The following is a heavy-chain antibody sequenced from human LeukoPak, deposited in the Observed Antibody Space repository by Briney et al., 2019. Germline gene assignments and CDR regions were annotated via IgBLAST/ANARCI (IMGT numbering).Heavy chain of an antibody. Sequence: ATVRVSCKPSLYSLTIYGLSGGPPAPGRGGEWMGWISDYNGDTNYAQKLQGRITVTTDPATITVYMELRSLRSDNPGVYHCARGGAARPLDYWGQGTLVTVSS. CDR3: ARGGAARPLDY. J-gene: IGHJ4*02. CDR2: ISDYNGDT. V-gene: IGHV1-18*01. CDR1: LYSLTIYG. D-gene: IGHD3-16*01.